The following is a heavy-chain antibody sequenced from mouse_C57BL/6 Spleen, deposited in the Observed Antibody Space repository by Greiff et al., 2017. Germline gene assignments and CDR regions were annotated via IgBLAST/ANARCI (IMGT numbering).Heavy chain of an antibody. CDR1: GYAFSSYW. CDR2: VYPGDGDT. J-gene: IGHJ1*03. Sequence: QVQLQQSGAELVKPGASVKISCKASGYAFSSYWMNWVKQRPGKGLEWIGQVYPGDGDTNYNGKFKGKATLTADKSSSTAYMQLSSLTSEESAVYFCARWGVVDWYFDVWGTGTTVTVSS. V-gene: IGHV1-80*01. D-gene: IGHD1-1*01. CDR3: ARWGVVDWYFDV.